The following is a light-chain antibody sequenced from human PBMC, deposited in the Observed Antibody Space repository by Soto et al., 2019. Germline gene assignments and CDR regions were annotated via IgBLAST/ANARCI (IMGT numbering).Light chain of an antibody. Sequence: DIQMTQSPSPLSASVGDRVTITCRASQSISSWLAWYQQKPGKAPKLLIYDASSWESGVPARFSGSGSGTEFTLTISSLQPDDFATYYCQHYNSYSQTFGQGTKVDIK. J-gene: IGKJ1*01. V-gene: IGKV1-5*01. CDR3: QHYNSYSQT. CDR2: DAS. CDR1: QSISSW.